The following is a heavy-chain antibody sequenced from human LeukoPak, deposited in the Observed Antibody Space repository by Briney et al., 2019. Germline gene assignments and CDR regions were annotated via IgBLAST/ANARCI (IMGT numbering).Heavy chain of an antibody. V-gene: IGHV3-23*01. J-gene: IGHJ4*02. Sequence: GGTLRLSCAASGFTFSNFGISWVRQAPGKGLEWVSAISGSGDRTYYADSVKGRFTISRDNSKNTLFLQMNSLRAEDTAVYYCAKGYYGSGSYGWFDYWGQGTLVTVSS. CDR1: GFTFSNFG. CDR3: AKGYYGSGSYGWFDY. CDR2: ISGSGDRT. D-gene: IGHD3-10*01.